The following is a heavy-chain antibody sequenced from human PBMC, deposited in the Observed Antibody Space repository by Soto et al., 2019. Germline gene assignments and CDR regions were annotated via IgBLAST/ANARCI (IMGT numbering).Heavy chain of an antibody. J-gene: IGHJ4*02. D-gene: IGHD2-2*01. V-gene: IGHV3-33*01. CDR2: IWYDGSNK. Sequence: GGSLRLSCAASGFTFSSYGMHRVRQAPGKGLEWVAVIWYDGSNKYYADSVKGRFTISRDNSKNTLYLQMNSLRAEDTAVYYCARDFMAWDIVVVPAAMPGYWGQGTLVTVSS. CDR3: ARDFMAWDIVVVPAAMPGY. CDR1: GFTFSSYG.